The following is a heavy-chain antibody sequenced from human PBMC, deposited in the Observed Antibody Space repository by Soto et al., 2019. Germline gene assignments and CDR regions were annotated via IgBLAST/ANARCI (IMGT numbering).Heavy chain of an antibody. J-gene: IGHJ4*01. CDR2: VLPITGST. Sequence: QVQLVQSGAEVKKPGSSVKVSCKTSGGLFSVFSFNWVRQAPGQGLEWMGGVLPITGSTDYAQKFRGRLTITADRSTSTICMELSRLTSDDTANYYCATIRVRGGPLRFEDGGQGTLISVSS. CDR1: GGLFSVFS. D-gene: IGHD5-12*01. CDR3: ATIRVRGGPLRFED. V-gene: IGHV1-69*06.